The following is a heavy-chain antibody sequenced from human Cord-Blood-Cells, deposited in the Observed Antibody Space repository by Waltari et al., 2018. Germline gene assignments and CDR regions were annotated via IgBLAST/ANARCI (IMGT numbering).Heavy chain of an antibody. D-gene: IGHD3-3*01. Sequence: QVQLVESGGGVVQPGRSLRLSCAASGFTFSSYAIHWVRQAPGKGLEWVAVISYDGSNKYYADSVKGRFTISRDNSKNKLYLQMNSLRAEDTAVYYCARSLEGDMDVWGKGTTVTVSS. CDR2: ISYDGSNK. CDR3: ARSLEGDMDV. V-gene: IGHV3-30*04. CDR1: GFTFSSYA. J-gene: IGHJ6*03.